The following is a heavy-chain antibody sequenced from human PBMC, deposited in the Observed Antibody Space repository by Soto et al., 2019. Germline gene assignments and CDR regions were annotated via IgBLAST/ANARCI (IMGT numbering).Heavy chain of an antibody. CDR2: IWQDGRKQ. Sequence: QVQLVESGGGVVQPGRSLRLSCAASGFTFSSYGMHWVRQAPGKGLEWVAIIWQDGRKQYYADSVKGRFIISRDNSKKACYLQMNSRRAEDTAVCSCARDGFYHYYYGLDVWGRGHTGTVSS. V-gene: IGHV3-33*01. CDR1: GFTFSSYG. CDR3: ARDGFYHYYYGLDV. J-gene: IGHJ6*02.